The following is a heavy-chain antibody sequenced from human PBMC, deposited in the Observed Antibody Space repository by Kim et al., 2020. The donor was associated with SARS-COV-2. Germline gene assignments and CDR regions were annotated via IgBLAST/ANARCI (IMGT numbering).Heavy chain of an antibody. CDR1: GFTFSVYA. CDR2: IYSGGGST. V-gene: IGHV3-23*03. Sequence: GGSLRLSCAASGFTFSVYAMSWVRQAPGKGLEWVSVIYSGGGSTKYADSVKGRFTISRGNSKNTLYLEMNSLRVEDTAVYYCAKPGYCSGGSCYFYFDY. J-gene: IGHJ4*01. D-gene: IGHD2-15*01. CDR3: AKPGYCSGGSCYFYFDY.